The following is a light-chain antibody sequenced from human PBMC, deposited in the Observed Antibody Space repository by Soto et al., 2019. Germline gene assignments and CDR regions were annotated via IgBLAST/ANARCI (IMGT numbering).Light chain of an antibody. CDR2: SNN. V-gene: IGLV1-44*01. CDR3: AAWDDSLNGLL. Sequence: QPVLTQPPSASGTPGQRVTISCSGSSSNIGSNTVNWYQQLPGTAPKLLIYSNNRRSSGVPDRFSGSKSGSSAYLAISGLQSEDEADFYCAAWDDSLNGLLFGGGTKVTVL. J-gene: IGLJ2*01. CDR1: SSNIGSNT.